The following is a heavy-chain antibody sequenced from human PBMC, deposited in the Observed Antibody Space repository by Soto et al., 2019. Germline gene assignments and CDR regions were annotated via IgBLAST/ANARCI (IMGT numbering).Heavy chain of an antibody. J-gene: IGHJ4*02. CDR3: ASTHMVRGPIGY. V-gene: IGHV4-31*03. Sequence: PSETLSLTCTVSGGSISSGGYDWSWIRQHPGKGLEWIGYIYYSGSTYYNPSLKSRVTISVDTSKNQFSLKLSSVTAADTAVYYCASTHMVRGPIGYWGQGTLVTVSS. CDR1: GGSISSGGYD. CDR2: IYYSGST. D-gene: IGHD3-10*01.